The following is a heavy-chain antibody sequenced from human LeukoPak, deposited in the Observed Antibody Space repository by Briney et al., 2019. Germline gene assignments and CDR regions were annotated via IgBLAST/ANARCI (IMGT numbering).Heavy chain of an antibody. CDR1: GFTFSSHW. J-gene: IGHJ4*02. Sequence: GGSLRLSCTVGGFTFSSHWMSWVRQAPGKGLEWVANIKQDGSETYYVGSVGGRFTISRDNAKNSLYLQMNSLRAEDTAVYYCARDKQSGSSLFDYWGQGTLVTVSS. CDR2: IKQDGSET. V-gene: IGHV3-7*04. D-gene: IGHD6-13*01. CDR3: ARDKQSGSSLFDY.